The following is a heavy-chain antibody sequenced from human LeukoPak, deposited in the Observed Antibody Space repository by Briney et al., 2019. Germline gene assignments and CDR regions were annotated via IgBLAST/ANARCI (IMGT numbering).Heavy chain of an antibody. Sequence: GGSLRLSCAASGFTFSSYGMHWVRHAPGKGLEWVAVISSDGNTKYYTDSVKGRFTISRDNSKNTLYLQMNSLRVEDTAVYYCARVGRGSGWYGDYWGQGTLVTVSS. CDR3: ARVGRGSGWYGDY. V-gene: IGHV3-30*03. CDR1: GFTFSSYG. CDR2: ISSDGNTK. D-gene: IGHD6-19*01. J-gene: IGHJ4*02.